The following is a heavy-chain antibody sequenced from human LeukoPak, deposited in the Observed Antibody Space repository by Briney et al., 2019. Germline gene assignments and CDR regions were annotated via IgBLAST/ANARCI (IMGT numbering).Heavy chain of an antibody. CDR1: GYTFTSYD. Sequence: ASVKVSCKASGYTFTSYDINWVRQATGQGLEWMGWMNPNSGNTGYAQKFQGRVTMTRNTSISTAYMELSSLRSEDTAVYYCARQYSSSWYYMNYYYGMDVWGQGTTVTVSS. J-gene: IGHJ6*02. CDR3: ARQYSSSWYYMNYYYGMDV. CDR2: MNPNSGNT. V-gene: IGHV1-8*01. D-gene: IGHD6-13*01.